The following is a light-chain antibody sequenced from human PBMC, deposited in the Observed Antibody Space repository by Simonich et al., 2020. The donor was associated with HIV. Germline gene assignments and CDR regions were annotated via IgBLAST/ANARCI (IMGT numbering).Light chain of an antibody. CDR1: SSDVGTYKY. J-gene: IGLJ3*02. CDR2: DVD. CDR3: SSYAGTYTVL. Sequence: QSALTQPRSVSGSPGQSVSISCTGTSSDVGTYKYVSWYQQHTGKAPNVMIFDVDKRPSGVPDRFSGSKSGNTASLTISGLQTEDESDYYCSSYAGTYTVLFGGGTKLTVL. V-gene: IGLV2-11*01.